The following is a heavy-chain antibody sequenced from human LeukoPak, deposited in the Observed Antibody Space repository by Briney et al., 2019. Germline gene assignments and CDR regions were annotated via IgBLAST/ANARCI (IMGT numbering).Heavy chain of an antibody. D-gene: IGHD4-11*01. J-gene: IGHJ4*02. Sequence: ASVKVSFKASGYTFTGYYMHWVRQAPGQGLEWMGWINPNSGGTNYAQKFQGRVTMTRDTSISTAYMKLSRLRSDDTAVYYCARDLGDEAVTTFGYWGQGTLVTVSS. CDR3: ARDLGDEAVTTFGY. CDR2: INPNSGGT. V-gene: IGHV1-2*02. CDR1: GYTFTGYY.